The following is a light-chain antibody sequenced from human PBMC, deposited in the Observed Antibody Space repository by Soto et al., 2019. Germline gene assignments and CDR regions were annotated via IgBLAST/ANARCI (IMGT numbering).Light chain of an antibody. CDR2: GAS. CDR3: QHYRTS. Sequence: EIVWTQSPGPLSWTPGEIATLSCRASQSVSSCYLAWYQQKPGQPPRLLIYGASSRATGIPDRSSGSGSGTDFTLTITTLEAEDFAVYYCQHYRTSFGGGTKVEIK. V-gene: IGKV3-20*01. CDR1: QSVSSCY. J-gene: IGKJ4*01.